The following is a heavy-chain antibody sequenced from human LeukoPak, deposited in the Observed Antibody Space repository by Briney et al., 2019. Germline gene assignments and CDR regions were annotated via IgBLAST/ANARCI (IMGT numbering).Heavy chain of an antibody. CDR2: ISGSGGST. CDR3: VKYGSGSSYFDN. D-gene: IGHD3-10*01. J-gene: IGHJ4*02. CDR1: GFTFSSHA. V-gene: IGHV3-23*01. Sequence: QPGGSLRLSCAASGFTFSSHAMSWVRQAPGKGLEWVSDISGSGGSTNYADSVKGRFTISRDNPKNTLYLQMNSLRAEDTAVYYCVKYGSGSSYFDNWGQGTLVTVSS.